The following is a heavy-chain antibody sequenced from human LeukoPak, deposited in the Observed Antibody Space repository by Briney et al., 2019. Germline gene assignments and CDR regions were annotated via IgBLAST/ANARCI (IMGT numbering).Heavy chain of an antibody. CDR3: ARGSGIYMIFDD. Sequence: GGSLRLSCAASGLTISSYSMNWVRQAPGKGLQWVSYISSSSSTIYYADSVKGRFTISRDNSKNTVYLQMNSLRAEDTAVYYCARGSGIYMIFDDWGQGTLVTVSS. J-gene: IGHJ4*02. V-gene: IGHV3-48*01. CDR2: ISSSSSTI. D-gene: IGHD3-10*01. CDR1: GLTISSYS.